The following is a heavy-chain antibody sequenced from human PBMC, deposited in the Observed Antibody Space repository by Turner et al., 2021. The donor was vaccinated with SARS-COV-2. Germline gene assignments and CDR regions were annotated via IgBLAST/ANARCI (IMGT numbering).Heavy chain of an antibody. Sequence: EVQLVESGGGLIQPGGSLRLSCAASGFTVSSNYMSWVRQAPGKGLEWVSVIYNGGSTYYTDSVKGRFTISRDNSKNTLYLQMNSLRAEDTAVYYCARDYGDYYFDYWGQGTLVTVSS. CDR2: IYNGGST. CDR3: ARDYGDYYFDY. CDR1: GFTVSSNY. D-gene: IGHD4-17*01. V-gene: IGHV3-53*01. J-gene: IGHJ4*02.